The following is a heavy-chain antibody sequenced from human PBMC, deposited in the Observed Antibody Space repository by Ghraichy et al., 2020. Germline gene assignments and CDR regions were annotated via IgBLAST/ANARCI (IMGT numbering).Heavy chain of an antibody. J-gene: IGHJ5*02. CDR2: IYWDNNK. V-gene: IGHV2-5*02. D-gene: IGHD2-15*01. CDR3: AHRGLFCSGGTCFDP. CDR1: GFSLSTTGVS. Sequence: SGPTLVNPTQTLTLTCTVSGFSLSTTGVSVHWIRQPPGKALEWLALIYWDNNKRYSPSLKSRLTITKDTSKNQVVLTLTNIDPVDTATYYCAHRGLFCSGGTCFDPWGQGTLVTVSS.